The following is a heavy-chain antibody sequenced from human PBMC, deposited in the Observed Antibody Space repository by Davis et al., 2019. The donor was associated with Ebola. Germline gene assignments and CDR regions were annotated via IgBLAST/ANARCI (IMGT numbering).Heavy chain of an antibody. CDR1: GFTFSTYA. CDR2: IYSGGST. D-gene: IGHD4-23*01. Sequence: PGGSLRLSCAASGFTFSTYAMGWVRQAPGKGLEWVSVIYSGGSTYYADSVKGRFTISRDNAKNSLFLQMNSLRAEDTALYYCASGDGRGNSYDMDVWGQGTTVTVSS. CDR3: ASGDGRGNSYDMDV. J-gene: IGHJ6*02. V-gene: IGHV3-23*03.